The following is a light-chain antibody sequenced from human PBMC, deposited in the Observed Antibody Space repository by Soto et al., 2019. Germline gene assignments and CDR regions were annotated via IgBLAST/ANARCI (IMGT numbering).Light chain of an antibody. CDR3: QQYGSSPPT. Sequence: EVVLTQSPGTLSLSPGERATLSCRASQSVSSSYLAWYQQKPGQAARLLIYGASSRATGIPDRFSGSGSGTDFTLTISRLEPEDFAVYYCQQYGSSPPTFGEGTKVDI. CDR2: GAS. V-gene: IGKV3-20*01. CDR1: QSVSSSY. J-gene: IGKJ1*01.